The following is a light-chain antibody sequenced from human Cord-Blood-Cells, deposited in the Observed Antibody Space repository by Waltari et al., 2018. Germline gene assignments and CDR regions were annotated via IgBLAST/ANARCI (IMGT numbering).Light chain of an antibody. J-gene: IGKJ2*01. Sequence: DIQMTQYPSSLSASVGDRVIITCRASQSISSYLNWYQQKPGKAPKLLIYAASSLQSGVQSRFSGSGSGTDFTLTISSLQPEDFATYYCQQSYSTPYTFGQGTKLEIK. V-gene: IGKV1-39*01. CDR1: QSISSY. CDR2: AAS. CDR3: QQSYSTPYT.